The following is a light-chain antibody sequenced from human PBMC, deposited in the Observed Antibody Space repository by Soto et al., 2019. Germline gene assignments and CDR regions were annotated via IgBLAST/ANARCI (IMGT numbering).Light chain of an antibody. CDR2: DAS. V-gene: IGKV1-5*01. Sequence: DIQMTQSPSTLSASVGDRVTFTCRASQNIRTWLAWYQQKQGKAPKLLIYDASSLESGVPSRFSGGVSGTELAITISSLQPDDGETYYGQQYNTYPWTFGQGTKVDNK. J-gene: IGKJ1*01. CDR3: QQYNTYPWT. CDR1: QNIRTW.